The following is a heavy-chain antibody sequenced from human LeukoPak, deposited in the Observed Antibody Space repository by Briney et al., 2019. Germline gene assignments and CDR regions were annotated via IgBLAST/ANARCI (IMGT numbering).Heavy chain of an antibody. CDR2: ISSSSSYI. J-gene: IGHJ4*02. Sequence: SGGSLGLSCAASGFTFSSYSMNWVRQAPGKGLEWVSSISSSSSYIYYADSVKGRFTISRDNAKNSLYLQMNSLRAEDTAVYYCARGGDTAMTSLDYWGQGTLVTVSS. D-gene: IGHD5-18*01. V-gene: IGHV3-21*01. CDR1: GFTFSSYS. CDR3: ARGGDTAMTSLDY.